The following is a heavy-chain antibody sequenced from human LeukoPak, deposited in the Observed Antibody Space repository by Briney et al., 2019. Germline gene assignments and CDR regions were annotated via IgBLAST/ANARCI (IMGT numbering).Heavy chain of an antibody. CDR1: GFTFSSYN. CDR2: ISSRSSTI. Sequence: GGSLRLSCAASGFTFSSYNMNWVRQAPGKGLEWASYISSRSSTIYYADSVKGRFTISRDNAKNSLYLQMNSLRDEDTAVYYCAREASYSYGIDYWGQGTLVTVSS. V-gene: IGHV3-48*02. D-gene: IGHD5-18*01. CDR3: AREASYSYGIDY. J-gene: IGHJ4*02.